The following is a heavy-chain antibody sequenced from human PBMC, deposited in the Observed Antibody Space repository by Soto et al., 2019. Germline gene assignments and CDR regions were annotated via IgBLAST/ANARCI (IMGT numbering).Heavy chain of an antibody. CDR2: INHSGST. CDR1: GGSFSGYY. J-gene: IGHJ6*02. V-gene: IGHV4-34*01. D-gene: IGHD5-12*01. CDR3: ARGFGRYGYRFDYYYYGMVV. Sequence: SETLSLTCAVYGGSFSGYYWSWIRQPPGKGLEWIGEINHSGSTNYNPSLKSRVTISVDTSKNQFSLKLSSVTAADTAVYYCARGFGRYGYRFDYYYYGMVVWGQGTTVTVSS.